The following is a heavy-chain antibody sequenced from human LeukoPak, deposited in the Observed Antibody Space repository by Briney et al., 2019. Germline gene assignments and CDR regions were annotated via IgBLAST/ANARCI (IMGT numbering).Heavy chain of an antibody. CDR2: IYYSGST. CDR1: GGSISSYY. J-gene: IGHJ5*02. D-gene: IGHD3-10*01. CDR3: ARRYYYGSGRTNWFDP. Sequence: PSETLSLTCTVSGGSISSYYWSWIRQPPGKGLEWIGYIYYSGSTNYNPSLKSRVTISVDTSKNQFSLKLSSVTAADTAVYYCARRYYYGSGRTNWFDPWGQGTLVTVSS. V-gene: IGHV4-59*12.